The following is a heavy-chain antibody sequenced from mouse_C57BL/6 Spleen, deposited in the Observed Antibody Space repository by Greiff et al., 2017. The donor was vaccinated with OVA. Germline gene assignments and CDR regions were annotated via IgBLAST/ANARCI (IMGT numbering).Heavy chain of an antibody. CDR3: ARWVAGY. Sequence: QVQLQQSGPELVKPGASVKISCKASGYAFSSSWMNWVKQRPGKGLEWIGRIYTGDGDTNYNEKFKGQATLTADKSYSTAYMQLSSLTSEDSAFYFGARWVAGYWGQGATLSVSS. V-gene: IGHV1-82*01. D-gene: IGHD1-1*02. CDR1: GYAFSSSW. J-gene: IGHJ2*01. CDR2: IYTGDGDT.